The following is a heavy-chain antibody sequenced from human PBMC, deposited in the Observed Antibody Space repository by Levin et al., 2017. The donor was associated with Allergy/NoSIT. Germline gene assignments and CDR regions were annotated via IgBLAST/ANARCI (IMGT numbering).Heavy chain of an antibody. CDR2: FDPEDGET. Sequence: GESLKISCKVSGYTLTELSMHWVRQAPGKGLEWMGGFDPEDGETIYAQKFQGRVTMTEDTSTDTAYMELSSLRSEDTAVYYCATGKTIFGVAVVGPYGMDVWGQGTTVTVSS. J-gene: IGHJ6*02. CDR3: ATGKTIFGVAVVGPYGMDV. D-gene: IGHD3-3*01. CDR1: GYTLTELS. V-gene: IGHV1-24*01.